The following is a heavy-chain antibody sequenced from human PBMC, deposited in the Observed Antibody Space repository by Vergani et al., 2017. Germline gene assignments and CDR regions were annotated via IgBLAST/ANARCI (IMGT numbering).Heavy chain of an antibody. D-gene: IGHD6-13*01. V-gene: IGHV2-26*01. CDR2: IFSNDEK. J-gene: IGHJ4*02. CDR3: ARIRYSSSWLDY. Sequence: QVTLKESGPALVKPTQTLTLTCSLSGFSLSSGGMRVSWIRQPPGKALEWLAHIFSNDEKSYSTSLKSRLTISKDTSKSQVVLTMTNMDPVDTATYYCARIRYSSSWLDYWGQGTLVTVSS. CDR1: GFSLSSGGMR.